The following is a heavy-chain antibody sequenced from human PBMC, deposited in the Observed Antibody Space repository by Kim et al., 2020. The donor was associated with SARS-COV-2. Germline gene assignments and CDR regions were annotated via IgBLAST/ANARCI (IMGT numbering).Heavy chain of an antibody. CDR1: GYTFTGYY. CDR2: INPNSGGT. D-gene: IGHD3-22*01. V-gene: IGHV1-2*02. CDR3: ARDPYNPYYDNTDCYYGMDV. J-gene: IGHJ6*02. Sequence: ASVKVSCKASGYTFTGYYMHWVRQAPGQGLEWMGWINPNSGGTNYAQKFQGRVTVTRDTSISTAYMELSRLRSDDTAVYYCARDPYNPYYDNTDCYYGMDVWGQGTTVTVSS.